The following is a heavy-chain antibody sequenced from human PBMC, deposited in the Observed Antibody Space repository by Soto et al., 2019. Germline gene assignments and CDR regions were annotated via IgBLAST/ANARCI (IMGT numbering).Heavy chain of an antibody. Sequence: QGELQESGPRLVKHAQSLSLICTVSGDSLTSGGRYWSWIRQRPGKGLEWIGYIYYSGLTFYNPALESRVTMSVDTSKNQLSLKVSSVTAADTAVYYCARGTILFGPWGQGTLVTVSA. V-gene: IGHV4-31*03. CDR3: ARGTILFGP. CDR2: IYYSGLT. J-gene: IGHJ5*02. CDR1: GDSLTSGGRY.